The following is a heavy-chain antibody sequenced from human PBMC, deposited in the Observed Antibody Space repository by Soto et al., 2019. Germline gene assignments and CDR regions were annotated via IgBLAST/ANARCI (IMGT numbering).Heavy chain of an antibody. Sequence: QLRESGPGLVKPSGTLSLTCFVSGASISSTYWWSWVRQTPGKRLEWIGQIYHTGTTSYSPSLKNRVTISLDKSNHQFSLRLTSMTAADTAVYYCATLPPRIVVVMTDLPTWGQGTLVTVSS. CDR3: ATLPPRIVVVMTDLPT. CDR1: GASISSTYW. CDR2: IYHTGTT. V-gene: IGHV4-4*02. J-gene: IGHJ5*02. D-gene: IGHD2-15*01.